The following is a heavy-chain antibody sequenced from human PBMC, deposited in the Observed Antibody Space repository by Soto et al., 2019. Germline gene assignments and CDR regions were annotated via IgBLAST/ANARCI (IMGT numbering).Heavy chain of an antibody. J-gene: IGHJ4*02. D-gene: IGHD2-2*01. Sequence: GGGTYYADSVKGRFTISRDNSKNTLYLQMNSLRAEDTALYYCAKGDDIVVVPAAMGFDFWGQGTLVTVSS. CDR2: GGGT. CDR3: AKGDDIVVVPAAMGFDF. V-gene: IGHV3-23*01.